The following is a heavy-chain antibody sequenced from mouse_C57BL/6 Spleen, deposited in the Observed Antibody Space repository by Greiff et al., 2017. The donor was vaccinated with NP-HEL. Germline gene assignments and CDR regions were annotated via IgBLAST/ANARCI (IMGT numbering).Heavy chain of an antibody. D-gene: IGHD1-1*01. J-gene: IGHJ1*03. Sequence: QVQLQQPGTELVKPGASVKISCKASGYAFSSYWMNWVKQRPGKGLEWIGQIYPGDGDTNYNGKFKGKATLTADKSSSTAYMQLSSLTSEDSAVYFCAREGHYYGSPYWYFDVWGTGTTVTVSS. V-gene: IGHV1-80*01. CDR2: IYPGDGDT. CDR1: GYAFSSYW. CDR3: AREGHYYGSPYWYFDV.